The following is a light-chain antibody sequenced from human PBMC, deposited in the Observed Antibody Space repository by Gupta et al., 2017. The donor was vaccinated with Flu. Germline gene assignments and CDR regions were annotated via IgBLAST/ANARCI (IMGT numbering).Light chain of an antibody. CDR2: GAS. CDR1: QSVSSN. V-gene: IGKV3-15*01. CDR3: QQDIKWPST. Sequence: ILMTQSPATLSVSPGAGVTLSCRASQSVSSNLAWYQQKPGQAPSLLISGASTRAAGVPARFSGSGSGTEFTLTISSLQSEDFAVYYCQQDIKWPSTFGQGTKVKIK. J-gene: IGKJ1*01.